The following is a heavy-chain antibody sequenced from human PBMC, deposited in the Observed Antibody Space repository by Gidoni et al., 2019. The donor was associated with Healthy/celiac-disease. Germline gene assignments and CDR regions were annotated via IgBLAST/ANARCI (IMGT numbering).Heavy chain of an antibody. J-gene: IGHJ4*02. V-gene: IGHV3-33*08. D-gene: IGHD2-15*01. CDR2: IWYDGSNK. CDR1: GFTFSSYG. Sequence: QVQLVESGGGVVQPGRSLRLSCAASGFTFSSYGMHWVRQAPGKGLEWVAVIWYDGSNKYYADSVKGRFTISRDNSKNTLYLQMNSLRAEDTAVYYCARDPTVVTGFFDYWGQGTLVTVSS. CDR3: ARDPTVVTGFFDY.